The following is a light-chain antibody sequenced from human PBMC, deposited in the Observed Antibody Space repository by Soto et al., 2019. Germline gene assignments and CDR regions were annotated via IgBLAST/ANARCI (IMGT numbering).Light chain of an antibody. J-gene: IGLJ3*02. CDR1: SGHSSYA. CDR3: QTSKL. CDR2: VNTDGSH. Sequence: QLVLTQSPSASASLGASVKLTCTLSSGHSSYAIAWHQQQPEKGPRYLMKVNTDGSHSKGDGIPDRFSGSSSGTEYYLTISSLPSEDEADYYCQTSKLFGGGTKLTVL. V-gene: IGLV4-69*02.